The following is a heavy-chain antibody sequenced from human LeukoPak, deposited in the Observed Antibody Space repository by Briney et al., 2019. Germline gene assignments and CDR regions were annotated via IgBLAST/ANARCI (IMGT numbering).Heavy chain of an antibody. CDR1: GFTFSSYG. CDR3: AKGPAPRLGEFSYHALVDY. V-gene: IGHV3-30*18. D-gene: IGHD3-16*02. CDR2: ISYDGSNE. J-gene: IGHJ4*02. Sequence: GGSPRLSCVASGFTFSSYGMHWVRQAPGKGLEWVAFISYDGSNENIADSVKGRFIISRDNSKNTLYLQMNSLRAEDTAVYYCAKGPAPRLGEFSYHALVDYWGQGTLVTVSS.